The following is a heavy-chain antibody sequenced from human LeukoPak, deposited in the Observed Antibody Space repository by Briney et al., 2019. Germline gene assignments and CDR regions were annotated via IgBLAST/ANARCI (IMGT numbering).Heavy chain of an antibody. CDR2: IWHDGSNK. V-gene: IGHV3-33*06. CDR1: GFTFSDYG. D-gene: IGHD7-27*01. J-gene: IGHJ6*03. CDR3: AKDGDAGTSYYFYYMDV. Sequence: GGSLRLSCAASGFTFSDYGMHWIRQAPGKGLEWVAVIWHDGSNKYYADSVQGRFTISRDSSKNTLYLQMNSLRAEDTAVYYCAKDGDAGTSYYFYYMDVWGKGTTVTVSS.